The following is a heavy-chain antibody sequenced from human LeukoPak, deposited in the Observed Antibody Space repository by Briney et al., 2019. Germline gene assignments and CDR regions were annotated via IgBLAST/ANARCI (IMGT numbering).Heavy chain of an antibody. D-gene: IGHD3-10*01. V-gene: IGHV3-11*01. J-gene: IGHJ4*02. Sequence: LSLTCAVYGGSFSGYYWSWIRQAPGKGLEWVSYISSSGSTIYYADSVKGRFTISRDNAKNSLYLQMNSLRAEDTAVYYCARLYYYGSGSYLDYWGQGTLVTVSS. CDR2: ISSSGSTI. CDR3: ARLYYYGSGSYLDY. CDR1: GGSFSGYY.